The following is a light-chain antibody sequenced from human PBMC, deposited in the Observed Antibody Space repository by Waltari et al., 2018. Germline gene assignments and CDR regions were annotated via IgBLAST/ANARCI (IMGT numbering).Light chain of an antibody. Sequence: EIVLPHSPGTLSLSPGERPTLSCRASQSVGRSLAWYQQKPGQAHRLLIYGASIRATGIPERFSGGGSGTDFSLTISRLEPEDFAAYHCQHYVRLPVTFGQGTKVEIK. J-gene: IGKJ1*01. CDR3: QHYVRLPVT. CDR1: QSVGRS. V-gene: IGKV3-20*01. CDR2: GAS.